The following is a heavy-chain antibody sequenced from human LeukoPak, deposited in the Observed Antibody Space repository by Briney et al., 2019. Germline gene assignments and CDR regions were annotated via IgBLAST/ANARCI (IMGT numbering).Heavy chain of an antibody. D-gene: IGHD6-19*01. J-gene: IGHJ4*02. CDR3: AKDLLAVPLYY. CDR1: GFTFSSYA. V-gene: IGHV3-23*01. CDR2: LRGNGDT. Sequence: GGSLRLSCAASGFTFSSYAMSWVREAPARGLEWVSSLRGNGDTFYADSVKGRFTLSRDESRNTVYLQLNNLRVEDTAVYYCAKDLLAVPLYYWGQGTLVTVS.